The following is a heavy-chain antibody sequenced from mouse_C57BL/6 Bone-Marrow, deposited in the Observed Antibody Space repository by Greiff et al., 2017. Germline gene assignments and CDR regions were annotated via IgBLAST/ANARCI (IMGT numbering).Heavy chain of an antibody. CDR1: GYTFTSYW. D-gene: IGHD2-4*01. CDR3: ARGYDYDYAMDY. V-gene: IGHV1-64*01. CDR2: IHPNSGST. Sequence: QVHVKQPGAELVKPGASVKLSCKASGYTFTSYWMHWVKQRPGQGLEWIGMIHPNSGSTNYNEKFKSKATLTVDKSSSTAYMQLNSLTSEDSAVYYCARGYDYDYAMDYWGQGTSVTVSS. J-gene: IGHJ4*01.